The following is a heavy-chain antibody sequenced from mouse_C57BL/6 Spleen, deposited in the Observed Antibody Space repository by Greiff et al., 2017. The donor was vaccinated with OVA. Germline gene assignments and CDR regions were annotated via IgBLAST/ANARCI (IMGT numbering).Heavy chain of an antibody. D-gene: IGHD1-1*01. J-gene: IGHJ4*01. Sequence: VQLQQSGPELVKPGASVKMSCKASGYTFTDYNMHWVKQSHGKSLEWIGYINPNNGGTSYNQKFKGKATLTVNKSSSTDYMELRSLTSEDSAVYYCAREPVYYGSSLYYAMDYWGQGTSVTVSS. CDR3: AREPVYYGSSLYYAMDY. CDR2: INPNNGGT. V-gene: IGHV1-22*01. CDR1: GYTFTDYN.